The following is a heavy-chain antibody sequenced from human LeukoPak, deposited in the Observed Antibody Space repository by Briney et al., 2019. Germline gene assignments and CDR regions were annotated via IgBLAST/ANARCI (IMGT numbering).Heavy chain of an antibody. CDR2: INSDGSST. CDR1: GFTFSSYW. Sequence: GGSLRLSCAASGFTFSSYWMHWVRQAPGKGLVWVSRINSDGSSTSYADSVKGRFTISRDNAKNTLYLQMNSLRAEDTAVYYCAREMYGGSDLSDYWGQGTLVTVSS. V-gene: IGHV3-74*01. CDR3: AREMYGGSDLSDY. J-gene: IGHJ4*02. D-gene: IGHD4-23*01.